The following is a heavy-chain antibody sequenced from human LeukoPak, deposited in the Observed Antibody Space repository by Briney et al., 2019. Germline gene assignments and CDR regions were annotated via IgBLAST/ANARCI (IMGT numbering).Heavy chain of an antibody. CDR3: ARGMPAAGQNYFDY. CDR2: INHSGST. V-gene: IGHV4-34*01. J-gene: IGHJ4*02. CDR1: GGSFSGYY. Sequence: SETLSLTCAVYGGSFSGYYWSWIRQPPGKGLEWIGEINHSGSTNYNPSLKSRVTISVDTSKNQFSLKLSSVTAADTAVYYCARGMPAAGQNYFDYWGQGTLVTVSS. D-gene: IGHD6-13*01.